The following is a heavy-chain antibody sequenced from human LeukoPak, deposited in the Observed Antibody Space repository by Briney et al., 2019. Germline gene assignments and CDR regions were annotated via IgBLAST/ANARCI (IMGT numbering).Heavy chain of an antibody. Sequence: ASVKVSCKASGYTFTKYYMHWVRQAPGQGLEWMGIINPSGGSTSYAQKFQGRVTLTSDTSISTAYMELSGLTSDDTAVYYCAREGLAHGMDVWGQGTTVTVSS. J-gene: IGHJ6*02. CDR2: INPSGGST. CDR3: AREGLAHGMDV. V-gene: IGHV1-46*01. CDR1: GYTFTKYY.